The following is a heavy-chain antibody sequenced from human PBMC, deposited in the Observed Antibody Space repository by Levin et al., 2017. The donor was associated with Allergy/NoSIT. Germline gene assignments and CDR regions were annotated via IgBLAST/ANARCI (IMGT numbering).Heavy chain of an antibody. CDR3: AKDSGGSYTGVFEN. D-gene: IGHD1-26*01. V-gene: IGHV3-9*01. Sequence: QSGGSLRLSCAASGFTFDDYGMHWVRQAPGKGLEWVSSINWNNANIAYADSVKGRFTISRDNAKNSLYLQMNSLRVEDTALYYCAKDSGGSYTGVFENWGQGTLVIVSS. CDR2: INWNNANI. J-gene: IGHJ4*02. CDR1: GFTFDDYG.